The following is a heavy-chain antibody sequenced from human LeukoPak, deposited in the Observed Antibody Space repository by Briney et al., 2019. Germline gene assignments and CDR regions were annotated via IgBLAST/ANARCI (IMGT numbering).Heavy chain of an antibody. CDR1: GFTFSSYE. V-gene: IGHV3-48*03. J-gene: IGHJ6*02. CDR3: ARDYRIAAAGVVFAYGMDV. D-gene: IGHD6-13*01. CDR2: ISSSGSTI. Sequence: GGSLRLSCAASGFTFSSYEMNWVRPAPGKGLEWVSYISSSGSTIHYADSVKGRFTISRDNSKNTLYLQMNSLRAEDTAVYYCARDYRIAAAGVVFAYGMDVWGQGTTVTVSS.